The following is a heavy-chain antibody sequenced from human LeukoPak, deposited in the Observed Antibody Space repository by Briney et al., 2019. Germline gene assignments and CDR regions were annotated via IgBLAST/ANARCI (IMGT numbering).Heavy chain of an antibody. CDR2: TDTRGGTT. CDR1: GFTFSSFG. Sequence: GGSLRLSCEASGFTFSSFGIFWVRQAPGKGLEWVSSTDTRGGTTNYADSVKGRLTISTDNSKNTVFLQMSSLRAEDTAVYYCARRSCTTADCPLGYWGQGTLVTVSS. CDR3: ARRSCTTADCPLGY. V-gene: IGHV3-23*01. D-gene: IGHD2-8*01. J-gene: IGHJ4*02.